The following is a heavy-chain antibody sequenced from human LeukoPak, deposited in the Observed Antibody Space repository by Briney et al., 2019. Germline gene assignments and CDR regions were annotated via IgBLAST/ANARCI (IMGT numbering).Heavy chain of an antibody. CDR1: GGSISSYY. Sequence: PSETLSLTCTVSGGSISSYYWSWIRQPPGKGLEWIGYIYYSGSTNYNPSLKSRVTISVDTPKNQFSLKLSSVTAADTAVYYCARESFYAFDIWGQGTMVTVSS. CDR3: ARESFYAFDI. J-gene: IGHJ3*02. D-gene: IGHD3-16*01. V-gene: IGHV4-59*01. CDR2: IYYSGST.